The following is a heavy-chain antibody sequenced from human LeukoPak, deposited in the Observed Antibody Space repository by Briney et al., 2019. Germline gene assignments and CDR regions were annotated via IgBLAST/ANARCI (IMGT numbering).Heavy chain of an antibody. Sequence: AGGSLRLSCAASGFTFSSYGMHWVRQAPGKGLEGVAVIPYDGSNNYYADSVKGRFTISRDNFKNTLYLQMNSLRAEDTAVYYCAKDSAPFVVVVAATLYWGQGTLVTVSS. J-gene: IGHJ4*02. CDR2: IPYDGSNN. CDR3: AKDSAPFVVVVAATLY. CDR1: GFTFSSYG. V-gene: IGHV3-30*18. D-gene: IGHD2-15*01.